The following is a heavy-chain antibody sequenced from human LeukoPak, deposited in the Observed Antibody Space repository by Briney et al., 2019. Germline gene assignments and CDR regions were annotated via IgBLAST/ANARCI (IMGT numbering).Heavy chain of an antibody. J-gene: IGHJ5*02. Sequence: SETLSLTCAVYGGSFSGYYWSWIRQPPGKGLEWIGEINHSGSTNYNPSLKSRVTISVDTSKNQFSLKLSSVTAADTAVYYCARHGTVYDFWSGYSGNWFDPWGQGTLVTVSS. D-gene: IGHD3-3*01. CDR3: ARHGTVYDFWSGYSGNWFDP. V-gene: IGHV4-34*01. CDR2: INHSGST. CDR1: GGSFSGYY.